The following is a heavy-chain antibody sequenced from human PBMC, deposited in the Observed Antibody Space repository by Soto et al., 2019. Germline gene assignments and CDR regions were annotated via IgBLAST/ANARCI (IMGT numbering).Heavy chain of an antibody. D-gene: IGHD5-18*01. CDR2: IWYDGSNK. Sequence: VGSLRLSCAASGFTFSSYGMHWVRQAPGKGLEWVAVIWYDGSNKYYADSVKGRFTISRDNSKNTLYLQMNSLRAEDTAVYYCARMDTAMVTGYYFDYWGQGTLVTVSS. J-gene: IGHJ4*02. CDR1: GFTFSSYG. CDR3: ARMDTAMVTGYYFDY. V-gene: IGHV3-33*01.